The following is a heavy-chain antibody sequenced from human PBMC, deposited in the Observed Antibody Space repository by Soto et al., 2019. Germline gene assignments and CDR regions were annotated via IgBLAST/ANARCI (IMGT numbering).Heavy chain of an antibody. CDR3: AAETCGGDCYYYYGMDV. CDR2: IIPIFGTA. J-gene: IGHJ6*02. D-gene: IGHD2-21*02. V-gene: IGHV1-69*01. Sequence: QVQLVQSGAEVKQPGSSVKVSCKASGGTFSSYAISWVRQAPGQGLEWMGGIIPIFGTANYAQKFQGRVTITADESTSTAYMELSSLRSEDTAVYYCAAETCGGDCYYYYGMDVWGQGTTVTVSS. CDR1: GGTFSSYA.